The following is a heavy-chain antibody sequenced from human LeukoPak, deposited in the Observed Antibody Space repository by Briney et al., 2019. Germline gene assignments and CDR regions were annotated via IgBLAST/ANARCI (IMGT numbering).Heavy chain of an antibody. J-gene: IGHJ4*02. CDR1: GGSNSSSSYY. V-gene: IGHV4-39*07. CDR3: AREWQATRVSFFDY. D-gene: IGHD1-26*01. Sequence: SETLSLTCTVSGGSNSSSSYYWGWIRQPPGKGLEWIGSIYYSGSTYYNPSLKSRVTISVDTSKNQFSLKLSSVTAADTAVYYCAREWQATRVSFFDYWGQGTLVTVSS. CDR2: IYYSGST.